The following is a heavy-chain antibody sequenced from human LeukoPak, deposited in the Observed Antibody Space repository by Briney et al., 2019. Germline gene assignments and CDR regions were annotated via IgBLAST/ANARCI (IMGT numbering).Heavy chain of an antibody. V-gene: IGHV1-2*02. CDR1: GYTFTDYY. CDR3: ARDAPMVRGVIMSEVDY. CDR2: INPNSGGT. D-gene: IGHD3-10*01. Sequence: ASVKVSCKASGYTFTDYYMHWVRQAPGQGLEWMGWINPNSGGTNYAQKFQGRVTMTRDTSISTAYMELSRLRSDDTAVYYCARDAPMVRGVIMSEVDYWGQGTLVTVSS. J-gene: IGHJ4*02.